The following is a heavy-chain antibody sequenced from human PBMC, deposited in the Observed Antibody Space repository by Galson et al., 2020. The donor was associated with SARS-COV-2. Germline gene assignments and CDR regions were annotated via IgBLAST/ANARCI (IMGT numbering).Heavy chain of an antibody. J-gene: IGHJ4*02. CDR3: AKRSPGIQWLAPPGD. V-gene: IGHV3-23*01. Sequence: GESLKISCVASGFTFATYAMSWVRQAPGQGLEWVSVISGSGLTSYYADSVKGRFTISRDNSTNTLYLQMDSLRVEDMALYYCAKRSPGIQWLAPPGDWGQGTLVTVSA. CDR2: ISGSGLTS. D-gene: IGHD5-12*01. CDR1: GFTFATYA.